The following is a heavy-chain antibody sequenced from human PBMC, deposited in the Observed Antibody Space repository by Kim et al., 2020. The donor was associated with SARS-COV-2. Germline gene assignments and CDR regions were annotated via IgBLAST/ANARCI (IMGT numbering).Heavy chain of an antibody. CDR3: AREIMVTTFNY. CDR2: ISYDGSNK. CDR1: GFTFRTYG. Sequence: GGSLRLSCAASGFTFRTYGMHWVRQAPGKGLEWVAVISYDGSNKYYGDSVKGRFTISRDNSKNTLYLQVNSLRAEDTAVYYCAREIMVTTFNYWGQGTLV. V-gene: IGHV3-33*05. J-gene: IGHJ4*02. D-gene: IGHD4-17*01.